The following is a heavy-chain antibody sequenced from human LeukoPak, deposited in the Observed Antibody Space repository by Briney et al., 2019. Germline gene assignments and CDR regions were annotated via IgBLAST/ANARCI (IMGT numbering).Heavy chain of an antibody. Sequence: PETLSLTRTGSGGSISSSRYYWGWLRQPPGKGLEWIGGSYYSGSTYYNPSLKSRVTISVDTSKHQFSLKLSSVTAADTAVYYCASPYSSGWYGAFDIWGQGTMVTVSS. V-gene: IGHV4-39*01. CDR2: SYYSGST. J-gene: IGHJ3*02. CDR3: ASPYSSGWYGAFDI. D-gene: IGHD6-19*01. CDR1: GGSISSSRYY.